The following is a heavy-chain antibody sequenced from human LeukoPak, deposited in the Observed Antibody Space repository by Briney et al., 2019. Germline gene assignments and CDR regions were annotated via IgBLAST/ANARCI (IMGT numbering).Heavy chain of an antibody. Sequence: GGSLRLSCAASGFTVSSNYMSWVRQAPGKGLEWVSVIYSGGSTYYADSVKGRFTISRDNSKNTLYLQMNSLRAEDTAVYYCARASYYARDYFDYWGQGTLVTVS. CDR1: GFTVSSNY. CDR3: ARASYYARDYFDY. D-gene: IGHD3-22*01. V-gene: IGHV3-53*01. CDR2: IYSGGST. J-gene: IGHJ4*02.